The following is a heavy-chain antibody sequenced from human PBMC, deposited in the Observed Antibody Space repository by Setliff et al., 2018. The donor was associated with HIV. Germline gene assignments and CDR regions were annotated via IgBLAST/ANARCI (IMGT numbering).Heavy chain of an antibody. D-gene: IGHD3-10*01. Sequence: GASVKVSCKASGGTFNNYVLNWMRQAPGQGLEWMGGIIPVFGTANYTQKFQGRVTVTTDESTNTAYMELSGLRSEDTAIFYCARAHYYGSGFMDVWGRGTTVTVSS. CDR1: GGTFNNYV. V-gene: IGHV1-69*05. CDR2: IIPVFGTA. CDR3: ARAHYYGSGFMDV. J-gene: IGHJ6*04.